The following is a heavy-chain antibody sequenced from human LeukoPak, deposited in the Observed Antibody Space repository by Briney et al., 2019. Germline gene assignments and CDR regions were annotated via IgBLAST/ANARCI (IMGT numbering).Heavy chain of an antibody. CDR3: ARRSGYYSYFDY. CDR2: IKQDGTEK. D-gene: IGHD3-3*01. V-gene: IGHV3-7*01. Sequence: GGSLRLSCAASGFTFTTYWMSWVRQPPGKGLEWVANIKQDGTEKYYVDSVKGRFTISRDNAKNSLYLQMNSLRAEDTAVYYCARRSGYYSYFDYWGQGTLVTVSS. J-gene: IGHJ4*02. CDR1: GFTFTTYW.